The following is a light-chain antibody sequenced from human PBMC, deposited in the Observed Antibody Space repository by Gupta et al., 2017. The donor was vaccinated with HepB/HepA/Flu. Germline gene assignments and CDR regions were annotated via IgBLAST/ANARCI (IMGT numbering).Light chain of an antibody. J-gene: IGKJ4*01. Sequence: EIVMTQSPATLSVSPGERATLSCRASQSVSSNLAWYQQKPGQAPRRLIYGASTRATGIPASVSGSGSGTEFTLTISSLQSEDFAVYYCQQYNNWSLTFGGGTKVEIK. CDR1: QSVSSN. CDR3: QQYNNWSLT. CDR2: GAS. V-gene: IGKV3-15*01.